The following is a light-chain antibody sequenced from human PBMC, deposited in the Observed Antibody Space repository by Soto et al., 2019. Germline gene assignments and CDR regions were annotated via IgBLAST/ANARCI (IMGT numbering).Light chain of an antibody. CDR1: SGYSNYK. J-gene: IGLJ3*02. V-gene: IGLV9-49*01. CDR2: VGTGGIVG. Sequence: QSVLTQPPSASASLGASVTLTCTLSSGYSNYKVDWYQQRPGKGPRFVMRVGTGGIVGSKGDGIPDRFSGSKSGNTASLTISGLQAEDEADYFCCSYAGSYTWVFGGGTKLTVL. CDR3: CSYAGSYTWV.